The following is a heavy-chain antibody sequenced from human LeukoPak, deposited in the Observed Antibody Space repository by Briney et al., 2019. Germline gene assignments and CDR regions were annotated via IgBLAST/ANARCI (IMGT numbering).Heavy chain of an antibody. CDR3: ANQAYSQFDY. CDR1: GFAFSPYW. CDR2: ISPDGSGK. D-gene: IGHD4-11*01. Sequence: GGSLRLSCVASGFAFSPYWMSWVRQAPGRGLELVANISPDGSGKYCVDSVKGRFAISRDNAKRSLYLQMNSLRAEDTAVYYCANQAYSQFDYWGQGTLVTVSS. V-gene: IGHV3-7*01. J-gene: IGHJ4*02.